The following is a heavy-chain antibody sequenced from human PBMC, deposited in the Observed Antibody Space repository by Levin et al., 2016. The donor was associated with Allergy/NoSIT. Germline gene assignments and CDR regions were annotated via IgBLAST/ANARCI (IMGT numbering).Heavy chain of an antibody. V-gene: IGHV3-15*01. J-gene: IGHJ4*02. CDR2: IKSKVDGGTA. CDR3: TTDRSYGYYSEH. D-gene: IGHD3-10*01. Sequence: GESLKISCGASGFSFSDAWMTWVRQTPAKGLEWVGRIKSKVDGGTADYAAPVDDRFTISRDDSKNTLYLRMTSLQTEDTGVYYCTTDRSYGYYSEHWGQGTLITVSS. CDR1: GFSFSDAW.